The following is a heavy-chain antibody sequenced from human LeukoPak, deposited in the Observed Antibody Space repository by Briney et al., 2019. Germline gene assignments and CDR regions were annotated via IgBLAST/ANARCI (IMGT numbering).Heavy chain of an antibody. CDR2: ISGSGGST. CDR1: GFTFSSYA. Sequence: GGSLRLSCAASGFTFSSYAMSWVRQAPGKGLEWDSAISGSGGSTYYADSVKGRFTISRDNSKNTLYLQMNSLRAEDTAVYYCAKDLVGSGSYYSLRDYWGLGTLVTVSS. CDR3: AKDLVGSGSYYSLRDY. D-gene: IGHD3-10*01. J-gene: IGHJ4*02. V-gene: IGHV3-23*01.